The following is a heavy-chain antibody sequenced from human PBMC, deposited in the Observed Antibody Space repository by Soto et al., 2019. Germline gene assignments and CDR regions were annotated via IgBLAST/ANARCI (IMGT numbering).Heavy chain of an antibody. D-gene: IGHD2-21*02. Sequence: QVQLVESGGGVVQPGRSLRLSCAASGFTFSAYGIHWVLQAPGKGLEWVATISFDSRDKLYVDSMNGRLTISRENSRNTVYLQMDSLRAEDTAVYHCARVCGGDCGNAFDVWGQGTVVAVSP. CDR2: ISFDSRDK. CDR3: ARVCGGDCGNAFDV. V-gene: IGHV3-33*05. J-gene: IGHJ3*01. CDR1: GFTFSAYG.